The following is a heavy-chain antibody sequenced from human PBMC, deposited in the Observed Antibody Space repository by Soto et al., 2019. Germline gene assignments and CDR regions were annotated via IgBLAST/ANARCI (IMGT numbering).Heavy chain of an antibody. D-gene: IGHD4-4*01. CDR3: AHSESNYAGRPYFDY. V-gene: IGHV2-5*02. CDR1: GFSLSTSGVG. Sequence: QITLKESGPTLVKPTQTLTLTCTFSGFSLSTSGVGVGWIRQPPGKALEWLALIYWDDDKRYSPSLKSRLTITKDTSKNQVVLTMTNMDPVVTATYYCAHSESNYAGRPYFDYWGQGTLVTVSS. CDR2: IYWDDDK. J-gene: IGHJ4*02.